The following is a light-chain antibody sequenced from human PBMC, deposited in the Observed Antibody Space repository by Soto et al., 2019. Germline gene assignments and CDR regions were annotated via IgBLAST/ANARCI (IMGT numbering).Light chain of an antibody. J-gene: IGLJ2*01. V-gene: IGLV2-14*01. CDR3: SSYTSRSTVI. Sequence: QSALTQPASVSGSPGQSITISCTGTSSDVGGYNYVSWYQQHPGKVPKLIIFEVSDRPSGVSNRFSGSKSGNTASLTISRLQADDEGDYYCSSYTSRSTVIFGGGTKLTVL. CDR1: SSDVGGYNY. CDR2: EVS.